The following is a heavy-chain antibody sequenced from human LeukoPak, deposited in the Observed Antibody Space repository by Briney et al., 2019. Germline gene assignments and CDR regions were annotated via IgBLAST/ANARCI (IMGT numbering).Heavy chain of an antibody. CDR2: IYPGDSDT. V-gene: IGHV5-51*01. CDR1: GYSFTSYW. Sequence: GESLKISCKGSGYSFTSYWIGWMRQMPGKGLEWMGIIYPGDSDTRYSPSFQGQVTISADKSISTAYLQWSSLKASDTAMYYCARQPFYCSGGSCYDFDYWGQGTLVTVSS. CDR3: ARQPFYCSGGSCYDFDY. D-gene: IGHD2-15*01. J-gene: IGHJ4*02.